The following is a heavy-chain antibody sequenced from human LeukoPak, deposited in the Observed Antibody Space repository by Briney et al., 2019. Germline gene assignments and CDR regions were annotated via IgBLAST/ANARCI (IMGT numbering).Heavy chain of an antibody. CDR2: IHSGGTT. Sequence: RGSLRLSCAASGFTVSSNYMSWVRQAPGKGLEWVSVIHSGGTTYYADSVKGRFTISRDTSRNTVYLQMNSLRAEDTAVYYCARGGALDYWGQGTLVTVSS. D-gene: IGHD3-16*01. J-gene: IGHJ4*02. V-gene: IGHV3-66*02. CDR1: GFTVSSNY. CDR3: ARGGALDY.